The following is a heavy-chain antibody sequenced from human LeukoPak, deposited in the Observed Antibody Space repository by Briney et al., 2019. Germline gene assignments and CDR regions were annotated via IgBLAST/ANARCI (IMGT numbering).Heavy chain of an antibody. CDR3: ARGSSSGWYEGAFDI. CDR2: IYNNGNT. D-gene: IGHD6-19*01. V-gene: IGHV4-4*07. CDR1: GGSLSIYY. Sequence: KASETLSLTCTLSGGSLSIYYWTWIRQPAGKGLEWIGRIYNNGNTKYNPSLKSRVTMSVDTSKNQFSLKLNSVTAADTAVYYCARGSSSGWYEGAFDIWGQGTMVTVSS. J-gene: IGHJ3*02.